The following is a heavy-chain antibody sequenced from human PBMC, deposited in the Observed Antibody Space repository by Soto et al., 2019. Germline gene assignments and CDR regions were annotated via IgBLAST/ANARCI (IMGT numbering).Heavy chain of an antibody. J-gene: IGHJ6*02. Sequence: SVKVSCKASGGTFSSYAISWVRQAPGQGLEWMGGIIPIFGTANYAQKFQGRVTITADESTSTAYMELSSLRSEDTAVYYCARDGPYSSGWYFDRLYYYYGMDVWGQGTTVTVSS. D-gene: IGHD6-19*01. V-gene: IGHV1-69*13. CDR3: ARDGPYSSGWYFDRLYYYYGMDV. CDR1: GGTFSSYA. CDR2: IIPIFGTA.